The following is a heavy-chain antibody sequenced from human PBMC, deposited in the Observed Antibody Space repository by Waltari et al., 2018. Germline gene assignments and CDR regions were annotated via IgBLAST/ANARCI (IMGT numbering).Heavy chain of an antibody. CDR3: ARVVLGSSFDY. CDR1: GGSISINSYS. CDR2: IYYSGRT. J-gene: IGHJ4*02. V-gene: IGHV4-39*07. Sequence: QVPLQESGPGLVKPSETLSLTCTVSGGSISINSYSWGWIRQPPGKGLEWIGSIYYSGRTYYNPSLKSRVTISVDTSKNQFSLKLSSVTAADTAVYYCARVVLGSSFDYWGQGTLVTVSS. D-gene: IGHD6-6*01.